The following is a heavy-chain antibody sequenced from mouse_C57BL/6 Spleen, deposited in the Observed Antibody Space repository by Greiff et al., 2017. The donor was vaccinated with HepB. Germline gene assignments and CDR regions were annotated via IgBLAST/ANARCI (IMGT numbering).Heavy chain of an antibody. J-gene: IGHJ4*01. CDR2: IYPGSGST. CDR1: GYTFTSYW. Sequence: QVQLQQPGAELVKPGASVKMSCKASGYTFTSYWITWVKQRPGQGLEWIGDIYPGSGSTNYNEKFKSKATLTVDTSSSTAFMQLSGLTSEDSAVYYCASNDCDGYAMDYWGQRTSVTVSS. CDR3: ASNDCDGYAMDY. D-gene: IGHD2-4*01. V-gene: IGHV1-55*01.